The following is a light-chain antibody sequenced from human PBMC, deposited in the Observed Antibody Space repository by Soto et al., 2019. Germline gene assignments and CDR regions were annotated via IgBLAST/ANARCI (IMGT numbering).Light chain of an antibody. V-gene: IGLV2-14*01. CDR3: SSYTTIKTVI. Sequence: QSALAQPASVSGSPGQSITLSCTGTSSDVGAYNYVSWYHQHHPGKAPELIIYDVTDRPSGVSTRFSGSKSGNTASLTISGLQAEDEGDYYCSSYTTIKTVIFGGGTQLTVL. J-gene: IGLJ2*01. CDR2: DVT. CDR1: SSDVGAYNY.